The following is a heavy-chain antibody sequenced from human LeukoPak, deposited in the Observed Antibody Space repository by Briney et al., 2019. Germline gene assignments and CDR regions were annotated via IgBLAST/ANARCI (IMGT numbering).Heavy chain of an antibody. Sequence: ASVKVSCKASGGTFSSYAISWVRQAPGQGLEWMGGIIPIFGTANYAQKFQGRVTITADESTSTAYMELSSLRSEDTAVYYCARNYLDYYGSGSYEGGLDYWGQGTLVTVSS. J-gene: IGHJ4*02. V-gene: IGHV1-69*13. CDR1: GGTFSSYA. CDR2: IIPIFGTA. CDR3: ARNYLDYYGSGSYEGGLDY. D-gene: IGHD3-10*01.